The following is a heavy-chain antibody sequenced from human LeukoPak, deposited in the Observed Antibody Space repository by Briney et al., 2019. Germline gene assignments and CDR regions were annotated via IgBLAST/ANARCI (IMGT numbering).Heavy chain of an antibody. CDR2: ISSSSSTI. D-gene: IGHD1-26*01. Sequence: PGGSLRLSCAASGFTFSSYSMNWVRQAPGKGLEWVSYISSSSSTIYYADSVKGRFTISRDNSKNTLYLQMNSLRAEDTAVYYCARDYSGSSDYWGQGTLVTVSS. J-gene: IGHJ4*02. CDR1: GFTFSSYS. V-gene: IGHV3-48*01. CDR3: ARDYSGSSDY.